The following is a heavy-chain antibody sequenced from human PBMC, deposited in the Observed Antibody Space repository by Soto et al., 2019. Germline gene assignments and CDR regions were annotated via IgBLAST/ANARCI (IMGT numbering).Heavy chain of an antibody. J-gene: IGHJ4*02. V-gene: IGHV1-46*01. CDR2: INPSGGYT. CDR3: ARAYGISTSCSDY. Sequence: ASVKVSCKASGYTFTSYAMHWVRQAPGQGLEWLGIINPSGGYTTYAQRFLGRVTMTSDTSTSTAYMELRSLRSDDTAVYYCARAYGISTSCSDYWGQGTLVTVSS. CDR1: GYTFTSYA. D-gene: IGHD2-2*01.